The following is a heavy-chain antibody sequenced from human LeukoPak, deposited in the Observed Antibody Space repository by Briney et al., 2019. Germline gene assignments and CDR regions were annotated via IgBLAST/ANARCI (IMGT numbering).Heavy chain of an antibody. Sequence: PGGSLRLSCAASGFTFSSYAMHWVRQAPGKGLEYVSAISNGGGSTHYANSVKGRFTISRDNSKNMLYLQMGSLRAEDMAVYYCARPYYDIWSAYVYWGQGTLVTVSS. CDR1: GFTFSSYA. J-gene: IGHJ4*02. V-gene: IGHV3-64*01. CDR2: ISNGGGST. CDR3: ARPYYDIWSAYVY. D-gene: IGHD3-3*01.